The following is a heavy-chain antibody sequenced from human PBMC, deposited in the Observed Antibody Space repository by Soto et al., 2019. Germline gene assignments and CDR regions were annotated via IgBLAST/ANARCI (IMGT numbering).Heavy chain of an antibody. J-gene: IGHJ5*02. Sequence: EVRLVESGGGLVKPGGSLRLSCAASGFTFDNGWLNWVRQAPGKGLEWVGRIKSKTDGGTIDYAAPVKGRFTISRDDXXNXLXXQMNSLTTEDTAVYYCTTDFYASGTDWNDLNWFDPWGQGTLVTVSS. V-gene: IGHV3-15*07. CDR1: GFTFDNGW. CDR2: IKSKTDGGTI. D-gene: IGHD3-10*01. CDR3: TTDFYASGTDWNDLNWFDP.